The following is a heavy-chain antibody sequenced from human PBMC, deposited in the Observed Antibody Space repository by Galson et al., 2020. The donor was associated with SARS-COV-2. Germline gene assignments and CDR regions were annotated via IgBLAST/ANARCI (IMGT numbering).Heavy chain of an antibody. J-gene: IGHJ6*02. CDR3: AREQGSSSENYYYYGMDV. D-gene: IGHD6-6*01. CDR2: MNPNSGNT. Sequence: ASVKVSCKASGYTFTSYDINWVRQATGQGLEWMGWMNPNSGNTGYAQKFQGRVTMTRNTSISTAYMELSSLRSEDTAVYYCAREQGSSSENYYYYGMDVWGQGTTVTVSS. CDR1: GYTFTSYD. V-gene: IGHV1-8*01.